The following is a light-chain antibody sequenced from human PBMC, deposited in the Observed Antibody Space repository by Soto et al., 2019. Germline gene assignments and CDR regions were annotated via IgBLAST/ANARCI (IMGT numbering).Light chain of an antibody. J-gene: IGKJ1*01. Sequence: DIQMTQSPSSLSASVGDRVSITCRAGQSINRFLNWYQQKPGKAPKLLIYGASSLQSGVPSRFSGSGSVTDFTLTISSLQPEDFATYYCQQSYSSPQTFGQGTKVEIK. CDR1: QSINRF. CDR2: GAS. V-gene: IGKV1-39*01. CDR3: QQSYSSPQT.